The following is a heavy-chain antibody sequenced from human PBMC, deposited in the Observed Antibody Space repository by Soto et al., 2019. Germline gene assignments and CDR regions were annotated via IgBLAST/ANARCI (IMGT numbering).Heavy chain of an antibody. CDR2: IHYSGST. CDR1: GGSIRRYY. D-gene: IGHD2-2*01. J-gene: IGHJ4*02. CDR3: ARTGAVVLDY. Sequence: PSETLSLTCTVSGGSIRRYYWSWIRQPPGKGLEWIGYIHYSGSTNYNPSLKSRVTISVDTSKNQFSLKLSSVTAADTAVYYCARTGAVVLDYWGQGTLVTVS. V-gene: IGHV4-59*08.